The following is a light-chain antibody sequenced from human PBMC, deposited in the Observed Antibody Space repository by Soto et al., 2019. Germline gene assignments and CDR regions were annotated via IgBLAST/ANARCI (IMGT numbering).Light chain of an antibody. CDR2: DAS. CDR3: QQRSDWPPLT. J-gene: IGKJ4*01. CDR1: QSVSSY. V-gene: IGKV3-11*01. Sequence: EIVLTQSPATLSLSPGEIATLSCRASQSVSSYLAWYQQNPDQAPRLLIYDASTGATGIPARFSGSGSGTDFTLTISSLEPEDFAVYYCQQRSDWPPLTFGGGTKVEIK.